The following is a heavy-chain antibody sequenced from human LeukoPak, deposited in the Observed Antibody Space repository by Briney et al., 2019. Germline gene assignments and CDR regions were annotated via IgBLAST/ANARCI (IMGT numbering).Heavy chain of an antibody. Sequence: ASVKVFCKASGGTFSSYAISWVRQAPGQGLEWMGRIIPILGIANYAQKFQGRVTITADKSTSTAYMELSSLRSEDTAVYYCASLPAAIRYYYYGMDVWGQGTTVTVSS. V-gene: IGHV1-69*04. CDR1: GGTFSSYA. D-gene: IGHD2-2*01. CDR3: ASLPAAIRYYYYGMDV. J-gene: IGHJ6*02. CDR2: IIPILGIA.